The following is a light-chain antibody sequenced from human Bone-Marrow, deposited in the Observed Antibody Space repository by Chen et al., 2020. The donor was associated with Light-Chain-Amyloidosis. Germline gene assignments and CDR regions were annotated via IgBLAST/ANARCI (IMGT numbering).Light chain of an antibody. J-gene: IGLJ2*01. CDR2: DES. CDR3: QVWDSGSDHVV. V-gene: IGLV3-21*02. CDR1: NIGGRS. Sequence: SYVLAQPPSVSVAPAQTARITCGGDNIGGRSVHWYHQRPGQAPVLVVYDESDRPSGIPERFSGSNSGNTATLTITRVEAGDEADYYCQVWDSGSDHVVLGGGTKLTVL.